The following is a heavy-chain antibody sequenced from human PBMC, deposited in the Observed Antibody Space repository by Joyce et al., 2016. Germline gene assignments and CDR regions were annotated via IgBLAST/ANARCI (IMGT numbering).Heavy chain of an antibody. CDR2: IKQDGTDI. J-gene: IGHJ4*02. CDR3: GRGSGWLVDS. CDR1: GSAFRTYW. Sequence: EVQLVESGGGLVQRGGSLRLSCAASGSAFRTYWMTWIRQAPGKGLEWVAKIKQDGTDIHYVDSVEGRFIISSDNAKSSLYLQMNSLRDEDTAVYYCGRGSGWLVDSWGRGTLVIVSP. V-gene: IGHV3-7*03. D-gene: IGHD6-19*01.